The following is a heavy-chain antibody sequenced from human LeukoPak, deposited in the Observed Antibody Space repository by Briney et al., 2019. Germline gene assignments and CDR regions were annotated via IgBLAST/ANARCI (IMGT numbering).Heavy chain of an antibody. CDR3: ARGADISGRNWYFDL. V-gene: IGHV3-33*01. D-gene: IGHD6-19*01. Sequence: PGGSLRLSCAPSGFAFSHYGIHWVRQAPGKGLEWVAAIQSDGSKKYYRESVKGRFTISRDNSMNTLYLQLNSLRAEDTALYYCARGADISGRNWYFDLWGRGTQVTVSS. CDR1: GFAFSHYG. CDR2: IQSDGSKK. J-gene: IGHJ2*01.